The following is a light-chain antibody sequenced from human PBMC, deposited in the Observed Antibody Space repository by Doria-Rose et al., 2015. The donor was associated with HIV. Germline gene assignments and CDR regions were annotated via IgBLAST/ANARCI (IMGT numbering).Light chain of an antibody. CDR1: SLRSYY. CDR2: GKN. V-gene: IGLV3-19*01. Sequence: SSELTQEPAESVALGQTVRITCQGDSLRSYYAGWYQQKPGQAPILVIYGKNNRPSGIPDRFSGSSSGNTASLTITGAQAEDEADYYCNSRDSSGNHWLFGGGTKLTVL. J-gene: IGLJ3*02. CDR3: NSRDSSGNHWL.